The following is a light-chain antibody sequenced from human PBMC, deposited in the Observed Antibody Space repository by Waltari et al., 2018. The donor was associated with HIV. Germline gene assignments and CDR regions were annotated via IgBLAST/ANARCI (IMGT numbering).Light chain of an antibody. Sequence: QSVLTQPPSVSAAPGQKVTISCSGSRPNIGHNYVSWFQQLPGTAPKLLIYDNSKRPSGIPDRFSASKSGTSATLVITGLQIGDEADYFCGTWDNSLSAYVLFGGGTKLTVL. V-gene: IGLV1-51*01. CDR2: DNS. CDR1: RPNIGHNY. J-gene: IGLJ2*01. CDR3: GTWDNSLSAYVL.